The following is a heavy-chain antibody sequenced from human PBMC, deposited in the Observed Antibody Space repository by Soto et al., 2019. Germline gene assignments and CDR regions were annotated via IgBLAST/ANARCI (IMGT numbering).Heavy chain of an antibody. Sequence: SETLSLTCTVSGGSISSYYWSWIRQPPGKGLEWIGYIYYSGSTNYNPSLKSRVTISVDTSKNQFSLKLSSVTAADTAVYYCARHKGEYSGPDRPTYTFVYWAQGTLVTVS. CDR1: GGSISSYY. V-gene: IGHV4-59*08. CDR3: ARHKGEYSGPDRPTYTFVY. D-gene: IGHD5-12*01. J-gene: IGHJ4*02. CDR2: IYYSGST.